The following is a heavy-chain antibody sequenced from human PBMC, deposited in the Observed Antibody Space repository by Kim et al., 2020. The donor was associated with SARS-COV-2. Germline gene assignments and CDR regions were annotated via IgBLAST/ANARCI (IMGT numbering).Heavy chain of an antibody. V-gene: IGHV3-9*01. CDR1: GFTFDDYA. CDR2: ISWNSGSI. Sequence: GGSLRLSCAASGFTFDDYAMHWVRQAPGKGLEWVSGISWNSGSIGYADSVKGRFTISRDNAKNSLYLQMNSLRAEDTALYYCAKGDYDGAFDIWGQGTMV. D-gene: IGHD4-17*01. J-gene: IGHJ3*02. CDR3: AKGDYDGAFDI.